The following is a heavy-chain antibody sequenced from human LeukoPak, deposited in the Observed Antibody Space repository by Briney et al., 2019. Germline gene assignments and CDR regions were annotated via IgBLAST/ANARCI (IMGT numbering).Heavy chain of an antibody. V-gene: IGHV3-7*01. J-gene: IGHJ4*02. CDR3: ASGGGWVFNN. D-gene: IGHD6-19*01. CDR1: GFPFSSHW. Sequence: GGSLRLSCAASGFPFSSHWLSWFRQSPGKGLEWVAHINQDGSEKYYVDSVKGRFTISRDNARNSQYLQMNSLRAEDTAVYYCASGGGWVFNNWGQGTLVTDSS. CDR2: INQDGSEK.